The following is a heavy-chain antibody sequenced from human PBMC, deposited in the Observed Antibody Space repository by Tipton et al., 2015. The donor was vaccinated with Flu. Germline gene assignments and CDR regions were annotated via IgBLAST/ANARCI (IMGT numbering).Heavy chain of an antibody. Sequence: TLSLTCAVYGGSFSGYYWSWIRQPPGKGLEWIGEINHSGSTNYNPSLKSRVTISVDTSKNQFSLKLSSVTAADTAVYYCARALPIVVVPAAVYYYYGMDVWGQGTTVTVSS. CDR2: INHSGST. V-gene: IGHV4-34*01. D-gene: IGHD2-2*01. CDR3: ARALPIVVVPAAVYYYYGMDV. J-gene: IGHJ6*02. CDR1: GGSFSGYY.